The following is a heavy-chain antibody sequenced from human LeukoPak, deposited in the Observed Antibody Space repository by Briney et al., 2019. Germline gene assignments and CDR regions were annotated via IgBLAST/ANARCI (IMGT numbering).Heavy chain of an antibody. CDR2: IRYDGSNI. J-gene: IGHJ4*02. V-gene: IGHV3-30*02. CDR1: GFTVSSNY. Sequence: PGRSLRLSCAASGFTVSSNYMSWVRQAPGKGLEWVAFIRYDGSNIYYADSVKGRFTISRDNSKNTLYLQMNSLRVEDTAVYYCAKGDYDWGQGTLVTVSS. D-gene: IGHD4-17*01. CDR3: AKGDYD.